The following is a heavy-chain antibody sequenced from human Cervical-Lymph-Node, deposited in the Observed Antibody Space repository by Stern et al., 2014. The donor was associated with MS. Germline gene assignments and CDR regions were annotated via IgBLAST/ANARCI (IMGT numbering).Heavy chain of an antibody. J-gene: IGHJ3*02. CDR3: ARGLLGSENAFDI. V-gene: IGHV1-18*04. CDR1: GYTLTTHR. D-gene: IGHD2-15*01. Sequence: HVHLPQPGPDLNNPPPPPNLPCQASGYTLTTHRISWVRQAPGQRPDRIGWISAYNGNTNYAQKLQGRVTMTTDTSTSTAYMELRSLRSDDTAVYYCARGLLGSENAFDIWGQGTMVTVSS. CDR2: ISAYNGNT.